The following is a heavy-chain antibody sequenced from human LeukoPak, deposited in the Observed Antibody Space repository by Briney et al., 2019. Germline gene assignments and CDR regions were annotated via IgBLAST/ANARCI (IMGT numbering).Heavy chain of an antibody. J-gene: IGHJ6*02. Sequence: GGSLRLSCAASGFTFSDYAMDWVRQAPGKGLEWVSAISSSSAYIYYADSVKGRFTISRDNAKSSVSLQMSSLRADDTAVYYCARIFRYQLVDYYALDVWGQGTTVTVSS. CDR2: ISSSSAYI. CDR1: GFTFSDYA. V-gene: IGHV3-21*01. D-gene: IGHD2-2*01. CDR3: ARIFRYQLVDYYALDV.